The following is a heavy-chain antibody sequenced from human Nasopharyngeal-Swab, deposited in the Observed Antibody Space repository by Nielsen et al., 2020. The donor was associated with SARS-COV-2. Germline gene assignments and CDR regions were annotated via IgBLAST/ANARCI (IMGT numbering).Heavy chain of an antibody. CDR2: IYTSGST. V-gene: IGHV4-4*07. D-gene: IGHD3-10*01. Sequence: SETLSLTCTVSGGSISSYYWSWIRQPAGKGLEWIGRIYTSGSTKYNPSLKSRVTMSVDTSKNQFSLKLSSVTAADTAVYYCARVITMVRGVIIRHYGMDVWGQGTTVTVSS. CDR1: GGSISSYY. J-gene: IGHJ6*02. CDR3: ARVITMVRGVIIRHYGMDV.